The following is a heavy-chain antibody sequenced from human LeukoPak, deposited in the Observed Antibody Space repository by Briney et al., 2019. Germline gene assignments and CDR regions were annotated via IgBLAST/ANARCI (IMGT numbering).Heavy chain of an antibody. CDR3: ARDITMVRGVISRDY. V-gene: IGHV1-46*01. CDR1: GYTFTSYY. Sequence: GASVKVSCKASGYTFTSYYMHWVRQAPGQGLEWMGIINPSGGSTSYAQKFQGRVTMTRDMSTSTVYMELSSLRSEDTAVYYCARDITMVRGVISRDYWGQGTLVTVSS. CDR2: INPSGGST. J-gene: IGHJ4*02. D-gene: IGHD3-10*01.